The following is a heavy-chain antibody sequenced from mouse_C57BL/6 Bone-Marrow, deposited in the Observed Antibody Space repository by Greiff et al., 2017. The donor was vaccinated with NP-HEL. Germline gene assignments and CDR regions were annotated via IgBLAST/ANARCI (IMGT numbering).Heavy chain of an antibody. J-gene: IGHJ4*01. D-gene: IGHD3-3*01. CDR1: GFTFSSYG. V-gene: IGHV5-6*01. CDR3: ARGLDY. Sequence: EVHLVESGGDLVKPGGSLKLSCAASGFTFSSYGMSWVRQTPDKRLEWVATISSGGSYTYYLDSVKGRFTISRDNAKNTLYLQMSSLKSEDTAMYYCARGLDYWGQGTSVTVSS. CDR2: ISSGGSYT.